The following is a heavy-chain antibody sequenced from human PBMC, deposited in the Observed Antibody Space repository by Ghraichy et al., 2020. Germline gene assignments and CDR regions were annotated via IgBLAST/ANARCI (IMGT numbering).Heavy chain of an antibody. CDR3: AKKGSSNSWYDYFDS. Sequence: ASVKVSCKASGYIFTGYYLHWVRQAPGQGLEWMGWINPNSGGTNYAQKFQGRVTMTRGTSISTVYMEVSRLRSDDTTVYYCAKKGSSNSWYDYFDSWGQGTLVTVSS. D-gene: IGHD6-13*01. V-gene: IGHV1-2*02. CDR1: GYIFTGYY. J-gene: IGHJ4*02. CDR2: INPNSGGT.